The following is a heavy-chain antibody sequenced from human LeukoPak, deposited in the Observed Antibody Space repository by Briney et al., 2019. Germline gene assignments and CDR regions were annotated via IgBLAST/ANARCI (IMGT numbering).Heavy chain of an antibody. J-gene: IGHJ4*02. V-gene: IGHV3-11*04. D-gene: IGHD2-2*01. Sequence: GGSLRLSRAASGFTFSDYYMSWIRQAAGKGLEWVSYINRGGSTIYYADSVKGRFTISRDNAKNLVYLQMNSLRAEDSAVYYCARRCSSTSCLQYWGQGTLVTVSS. CDR3: ARRCSSTSCLQY. CDR1: GFTFSDYY. CDR2: INRGGSTI.